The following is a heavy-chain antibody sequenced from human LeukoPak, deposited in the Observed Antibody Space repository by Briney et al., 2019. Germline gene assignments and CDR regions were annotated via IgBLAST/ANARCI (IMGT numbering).Heavy chain of an antibody. CDR2: ISSSSSYI. V-gene: IGHV3-21*01. D-gene: IGHD3-9*01. J-gene: IGHJ3*02. CDR3: ARETNYHVLTGYYKSDAFDI. Sequence: GGSLRLSCAASGFTFSSYSMNRVRQAPGKGLEWVSSISSSSSYIHYADSVKGRFTISRDNAENSLYLQMNSLRAEDTAVYYCARETNYHVLTGYYKSDAFDIWGQGTMVTVSS. CDR1: GFTFSSYS.